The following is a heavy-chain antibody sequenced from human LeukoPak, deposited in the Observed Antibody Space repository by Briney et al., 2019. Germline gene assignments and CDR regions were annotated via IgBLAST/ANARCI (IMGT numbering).Heavy chain of an antibody. Sequence: GGSLRLSCAASGFTFSSYGIHWVRQAPGKGLEWVAFIRLDGSKEYYADSVKGRFTISRDNSKNTLYLQMNSLRAEDTAVYYCAKETGILTYTYGPDYWGQGTLVTVSS. CDR2: IRLDGSKE. V-gene: IGHV3-30*02. CDR3: AKETGILTYTYGPDY. CDR1: GFTFSSYG. D-gene: IGHD5-18*01. J-gene: IGHJ4*02.